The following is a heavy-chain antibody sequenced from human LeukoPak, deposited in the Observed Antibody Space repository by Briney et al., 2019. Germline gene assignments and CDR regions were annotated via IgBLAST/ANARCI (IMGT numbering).Heavy chain of an antibody. CDR1: GFTFSSYA. V-gene: IGHV3-30-3*01. CDR3: AKDPGYSSSWDDY. D-gene: IGHD6-13*01. J-gene: IGHJ4*02. Sequence: GGSLRLSCAASGFTFSSYAMHWVRQAPGKGLEWVAVISYDGSNKYYADSVKGRFTISRDNSKNTLYLQMNSLRAEDTAVYYCAKDPGYSSSWDDYWGQGTLVTVSS. CDR2: ISYDGSNK.